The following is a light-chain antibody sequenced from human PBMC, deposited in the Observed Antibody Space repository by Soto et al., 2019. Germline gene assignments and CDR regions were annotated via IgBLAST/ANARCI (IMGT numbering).Light chain of an antibody. V-gene: IGLV1-44*01. Sequence: QSVLTQPPSASGTPGQRVIISCSGSSSNIGRYAVTWYRQLPGTAPKLLIYGQSQRPSGVPDRFSGSKSGTSASLAIGGLQSEDEADYYCAVWDDSVGGRAFGGGTKLTVL. J-gene: IGLJ2*01. CDR2: GQS. CDR1: SSNIGRYA. CDR3: AVWDDSVGGRA.